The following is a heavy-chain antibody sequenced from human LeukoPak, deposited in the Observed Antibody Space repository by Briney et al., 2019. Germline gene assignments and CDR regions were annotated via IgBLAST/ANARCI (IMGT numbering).Heavy chain of an antibody. Sequence: SEPLSLTCTVSGGSISSGSYYWSWIRQPAGKGLEWIGRIYTSGSTNYNPSLKRRVTISVDTSKNQFSLKLSSVTAADTAVYYCARRKQQLAFDYWGQGTLVTVSS. CDR2: IYTSGST. J-gene: IGHJ4*02. CDR3: ARRKQQLAFDY. CDR1: GGSISSGSYY. D-gene: IGHD6-13*01. V-gene: IGHV4-61*02.